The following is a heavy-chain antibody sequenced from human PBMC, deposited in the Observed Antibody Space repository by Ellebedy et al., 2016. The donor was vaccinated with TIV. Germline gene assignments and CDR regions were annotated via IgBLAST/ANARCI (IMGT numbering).Heavy chain of an antibody. V-gene: IGHV4-39*07. CDR3: SKYPYDYVWGTDAFDI. D-gene: IGHD3-16*01. CDR1: GGSINSFSFY. J-gene: IGHJ3*02. CDR2: IYYSRST. Sequence: SETLSLTCTVSGGSINSFSFYWGWIRQPPGTGLEWIGSIYYSRSTFYNSSLKSRVTISIDTSKNQFSLNLNSVTAADTAVYYCSKYPYDYVWGTDAFDIWGQGTMVTVSA.